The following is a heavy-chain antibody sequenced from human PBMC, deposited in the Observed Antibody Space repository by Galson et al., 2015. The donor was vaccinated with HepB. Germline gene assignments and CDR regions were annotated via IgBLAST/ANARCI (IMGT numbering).Heavy chain of an antibody. CDR3: ARAYQYYYDSSGYYSGNAFDI. J-gene: IGHJ3*02. CDR1: GGSISSYY. Sequence: SETLSLTCTVSGGSISSYYWSWIRQPPGKGLEWIGYIYYSGSTNYNPSLKSRVTISVDTSKNQFSLKLSSVTAADTAVYYCARAYQYYYDSSGYYSGNAFDIWGQGTMVTVSS. D-gene: IGHD3-22*01. CDR2: IYYSGST. V-gene: IGHV4-59*01.